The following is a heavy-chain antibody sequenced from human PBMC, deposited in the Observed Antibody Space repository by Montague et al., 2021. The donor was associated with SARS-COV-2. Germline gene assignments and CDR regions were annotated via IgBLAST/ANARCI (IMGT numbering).Heavy chain of an antibody. CDR3: AREGHNGWFDP. CDR2: IYNRGST. J-gene: IGHJ5*02. Sequence: SETLSLTCSVSNGSITSHYWSWIRQPPGKRLEWIGHIYNRGSTNYNPPLESRVTISVDTTKNQSSLKLGSTTAADAAVYYCAREGHNGWFDPWGQGTLVIVSS. V-gene: IGHV4-59*11. CDR1: NGSITSHY. D-gene: IGHD1-1*01.